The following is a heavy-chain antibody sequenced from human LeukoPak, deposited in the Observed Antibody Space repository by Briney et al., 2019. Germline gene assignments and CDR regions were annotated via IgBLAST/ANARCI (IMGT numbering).Heavy chain of an antibody. Sequence: GGSLRLSCAASGFTVSSNYMSWVRQAPGKGLEWVSVIYSGGSTYYADSVKGRFTISRDNSKNTPYLQMNSLRAEDTAVYYCARSERWYFDLWGRGTLVTVSS. J-gene: IGHJ2*01. D-gene: IGHD1-26*01. CDR1: GFTVSSNY. V-gene: IGHV3-53*01. CDR2: IYSGGST. CDR3: ARSERWYFDL.